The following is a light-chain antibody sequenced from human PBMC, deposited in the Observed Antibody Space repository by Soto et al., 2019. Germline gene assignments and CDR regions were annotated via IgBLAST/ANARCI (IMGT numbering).Light chain of an antibody. CDR1: SSNIGSNY. CDR3: AAWDDSLSGWV. Sequence: VLTQPPSASGTPGQRVTISCSGSSSNIGSNYVYWYQQLPGTAPKLLIYRNNQRPSGVPDRFSGSKSGTSASLAISGLRSEDEADYYCAAWDDSLSGWVFGGGTKLTVL. CDR2: RNN. J-gene: IGLJ3*02. V-gene: IGLV1-47*01.